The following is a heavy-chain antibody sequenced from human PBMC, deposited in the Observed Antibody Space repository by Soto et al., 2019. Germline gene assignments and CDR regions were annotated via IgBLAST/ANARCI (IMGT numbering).Heavy chain of an antibody. Sequence: GGSLRLSCAASGFTFSSYGMHWVRQAPGKGLEWVAVLWYDGSTKYYADSVKGRFTISRDNSKNTLYLQMNSLRAEDTAVYYCAKAQPYYYDSSGYTGYWGQGTLVTVSS. CDR2: LWYDGSTK. CDR3: AKAQPYYYDSSGYTGY. J-gene: IGHJ4*02. D-gene: IGHD3-22*01. CDR1: GFTFSSYG. V-gene: IGHV3-33*03.